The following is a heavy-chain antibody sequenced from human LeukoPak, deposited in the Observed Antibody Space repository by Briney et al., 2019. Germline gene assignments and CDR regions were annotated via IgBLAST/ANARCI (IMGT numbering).Heavy chain of an antibody. CDR2: IYYSGST. D-gene: IGHD6-13*01. CDR3: ARVYYSNSYDYWYFDL. J-gene: IGHJ2*01. Sequence: SETLSLTCTVSGGSIRSYYWSWIRQPPGKGLEWIAYIYYSGSTNYNPSLKSRVTISEDTSKNQFSLMLSSVTAADTAVYYCARVYYSNSYDYWYFDLWGRGTLVTVSS. CDR1: GGSIRSYY. V-gene: IGHV4-59*01.